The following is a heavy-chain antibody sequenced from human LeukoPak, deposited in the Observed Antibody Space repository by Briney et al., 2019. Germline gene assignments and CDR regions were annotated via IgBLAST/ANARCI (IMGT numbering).Heavy chain of an antibody. CDR3: ARDGVGYYDSSGYYYFQH. CDR1: GYTFTGYY. Sequence: GASVKVSCKASGYTFTGYYMHWVRQAPGQGLEWMGWINPNSGGTNYAQKFQGRVTMTRDTYISTAYMELSRLRSDDTAVYYCARDGVGYYDSSGYYYFQHWGQGTLVSVSS. D-gene: IGHD3-22*01. J-gene: IGHJ1*01. V-gene: IGHV1-2*02. CDR2: INPNSGGT.